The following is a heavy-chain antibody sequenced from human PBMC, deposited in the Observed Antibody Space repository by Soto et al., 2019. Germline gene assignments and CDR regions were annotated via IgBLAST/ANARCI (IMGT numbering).Heavy chain of an antibody. D-gene: IGHD3-22*01. V-gene: IGHV3-23*01. CDR3: VYYDSSTYYSFDY. CDR1: GFTFSRYD. J-gene: IGHJ4*02. CDR2: VRTTGGIT. Sequence: GGSLRLSCAASGFTFSRYDMSWVRQAPGKGLEWVSTVRTTGGITYYADPVRGRFTISRDNSKNTLYLQMNSLRAEDTAVYYCVYYDSSTYYSFDYWGQGTLVTVSS.